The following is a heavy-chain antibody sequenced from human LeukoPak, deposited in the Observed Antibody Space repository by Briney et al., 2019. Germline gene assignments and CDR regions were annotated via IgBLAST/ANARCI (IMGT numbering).Heavy chain of an antibody. CDR3: ARGIGAAGQYYFDS. V-gene: IGHV3-21*01. CDR1: GFSFGSFA. Sequence: GGSLRLSCAASGFSFGSFAMSWVRQAPGKGLEWVSSITGSSNYIYYADSLKGRFTISRDNAKNSLFLQMNSLRAEDTAVYYCARGIGAAGQYYFDSWGQGTLVTVSS. CDR2: ITGSSNYI. J-gene: IGHJ4*02. D-gene: IGHD6-13*01.